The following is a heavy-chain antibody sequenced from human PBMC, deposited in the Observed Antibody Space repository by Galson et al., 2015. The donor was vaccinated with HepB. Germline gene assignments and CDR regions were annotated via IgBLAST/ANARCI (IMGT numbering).Heavy chain of an antibody. CDR3: AKDQWYYDSSGYYFGGSDY. D-gene: IGHD3-22*01. V-gene: IGHV3-23*01. CDR2: ISGSGTST. Sequence: SLRLSCAASGFTFNNYAMSWVRQAPGKGLEWVSAISGSGTSTYYADSVKGRFTISRDNSKNTLYLQINSLRAEDTAVYYCAKDQWYYDSSGYYFGGSDYWGQGTLVTVSS. CDR1: GFTFNNYA. J-gene: IGHJ4*02.